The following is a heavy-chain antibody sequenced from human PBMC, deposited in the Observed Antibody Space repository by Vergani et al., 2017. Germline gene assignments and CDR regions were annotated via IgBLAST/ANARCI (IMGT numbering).Heavy chain of an antibody. D-gene: IGHD2-15*01. CDR1: GFTFSSYS. CDR3: ARARGYCSGGSCYPWYFDY. V-gene: IGHV3-21*01. Sequence: EVQLVESGGGLVKPGGSLRLSCAASGFTFSSYSMNWVRQAPGKGLEWVSSISSSSSYIYYADSVKGRFTISRDNAKNSLYLQMNSLRAEDTALEYCARARGYCSGGSCYPWYFDYWGQGTLVTVSS. CDR2: ISSSSSYI. J-gene: IGHJ4*02.